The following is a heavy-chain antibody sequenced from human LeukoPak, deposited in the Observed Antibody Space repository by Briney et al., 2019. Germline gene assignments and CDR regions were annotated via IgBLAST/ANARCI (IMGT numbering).Heavy chain of an antibody. CDR1: GITLSDYG. D-gene: IGHD3-22*01. CDR2: ISDSGGRT. CDR3: AKRGVVIRVILVGFHKEAYYFDS. Sequence: GGSLRLSCAVSGITLSDYGMSWVRQAPGKGLEWVAGISDSGGRTNYADSVKGRFTISRDNPKNTMYLQMNSLRAEDTAVYFCAKRGVVIRVILVGFHKEAYYFDSWGQGALVTVSS. V-gene: IGHV3-23*01. J-gene: IGHJ4*02.